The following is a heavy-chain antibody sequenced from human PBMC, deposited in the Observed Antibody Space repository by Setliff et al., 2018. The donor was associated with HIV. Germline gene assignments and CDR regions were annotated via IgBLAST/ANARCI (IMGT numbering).Heavy chain of an antibody. D-gene: IGHD3-16*01. Sequence: GGSLRLSCAASGFTFSTYAMTWVRQAPGKGLEWVSATTSNGRTTDYAESVRGRFILSRDNSGNTLYLQMTSLRAEDTATYYCAKAWGSGYPSFESALMFDVWGQGTLVTVSS. CDR2: TTSNGRTT. V-gene: IGHV3-23*01. CDR3: AKAWGSGYPSFESALMFDV. CDR1: GFTFSTYA. J-gene: IGHJ4*02.